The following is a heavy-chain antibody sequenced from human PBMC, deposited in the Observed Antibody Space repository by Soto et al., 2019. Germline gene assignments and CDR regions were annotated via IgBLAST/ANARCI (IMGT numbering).Heavy chain of an antibody. CDR3: AVGLLHTPDY. Sequence: GGSLRLSCAASGFTFSSYAMSWVRQAPGKGLEWVSAISGSGGSTYYADSVRGRFTISRDNSRNTLYLQMNSLRAEDTAVYYCAVGLLHTPDYWGQGTLVTVSS. J-gene: IGHJ4*02. CDR1: GFTFSSYA. D-gene: IGHD2-15*01. CDR2: ISGSGGST. V-gene: IGHV3-23*01.